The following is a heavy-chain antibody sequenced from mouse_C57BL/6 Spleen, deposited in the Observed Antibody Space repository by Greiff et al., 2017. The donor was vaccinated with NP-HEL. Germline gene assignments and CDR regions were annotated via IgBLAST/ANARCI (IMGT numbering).Heavy chain of an antibody. J-gene: IGHJ2*01. V-gene: IGHV1-52*01. Sequence: QVQLQQPGAELVRPGSSVKLSCKASGYTFTSYWMHWVKQRPIQGLEWIGNIDPSDSETHYNQKFKDKATLTVDKSSSTAYMQLRSLTSEDAAVDYCARSTMVTYFDYWGQGTTLTVSS. CDR2: IDPSDSET. CDR1: GYTFTSYW. CDR3: ARSTMVTYFDY. D-gene: IGHD2-2*01.